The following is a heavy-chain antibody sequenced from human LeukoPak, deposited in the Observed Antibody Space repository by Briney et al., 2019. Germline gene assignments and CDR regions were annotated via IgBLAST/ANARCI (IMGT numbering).Heavy chain of an antibody. D-gene: IGHD6-19*01. Sequence: SETLSLTCTVSGGSISSGSYYWSWIRQPAGKGLEWIGRIYTSGSTNYNPSLKSRVTISVDTSKNQFSLKLSSVTAADTAVYYCAREDSSGWCFGYWGQGTLVTVSS. CDR2: IYTSGST. CDR1: GGSISSGSYY. J-gene: IGHJ4*02. CDR3: AREDSSGWCFGY. V-gene: IGHV4-61*02.